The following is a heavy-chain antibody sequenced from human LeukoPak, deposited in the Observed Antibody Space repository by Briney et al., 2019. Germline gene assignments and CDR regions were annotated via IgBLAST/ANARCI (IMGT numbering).Heavy chain of an antibody. D-gene: IGHD6-6*01. CDR1: GGSISSYS. CDR3: ARETEYSSSAGAFDI. J-gene: IGHJ3*02. CDR2: IYTTGST. V-gene: IGHV4-4*07. Sequence: PSETLSLTCTVSGGSISSYSWSWIRQPAGKGLEWIGRIYTTGSTNYNPSLKSRVTMSVDTSKNQFSLKLSSVTAADTAVYYCARETEYSSSAGAFDIWGQGTMVTVSS.